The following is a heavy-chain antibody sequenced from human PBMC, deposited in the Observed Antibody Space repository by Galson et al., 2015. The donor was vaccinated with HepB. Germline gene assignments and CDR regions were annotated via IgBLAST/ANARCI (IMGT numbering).Heavy chain of an antibody. D-gene: IGHD3-10*01. V-gene: IGHV4-59*01. CDR1: GGSISNNY. CDR2: IPKSGST. Sequence: SETLSLTCTVSGGSISNNYWSWIRQPPGKGLEGIADIPKSGSTNYNPSLRSRVTTSVATSSNQFPLKLTSVTAADTAVYYCARKRKSGSYPWGGGPKASNYWYFDVWGRGTRVTVSS. J-gene: IGHJ2*01. CDR3: ARKRKSGSYPWGGGPKASNYWYFDV.